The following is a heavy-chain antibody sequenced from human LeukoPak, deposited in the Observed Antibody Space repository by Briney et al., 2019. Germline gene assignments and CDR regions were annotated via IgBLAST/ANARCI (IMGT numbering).Heavy chain of an antibody. CDR1: GFTFSSYG. CDR3: ARAEGYYDSSGNDAFDI. J-gene: IGHJ3*02. Sequence: PGGSLRLSCAASGFTFSSYGMHWVRQAPGKGLEWVAVIWYDGSNKYYADSVKGRFTISRDNSKNTLCLQMNSLRAEDTAVYYCARAEGYYDSSGNDAFDIWGQGTMVTVSS. V-gene: IGHV3-33*01. CDR2: IWYDGSNK. D-gene: IGHD3-22*01.